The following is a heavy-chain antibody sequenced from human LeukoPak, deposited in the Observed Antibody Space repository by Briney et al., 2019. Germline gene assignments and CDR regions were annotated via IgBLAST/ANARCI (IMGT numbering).Heavy chain of an antibody. J-gene: IGHJ4*02. CDR2: ISSSGSTI. CDR1: GFTFSDYY. V-gene: IGHV3-11*01. Sequence: GGSLRLSCAASGFTFSDYYMSWIRQAPAKGLEWVSYISSSGSTIYYADSVKGRFTISRDNAKNSLYLQMNSLRAEDTAVYYCARKDTAMVAHDYWGQGTLVTVSS. CDR3: ARKDTAMVAHDY. D-gene: IGHD5-18*01.